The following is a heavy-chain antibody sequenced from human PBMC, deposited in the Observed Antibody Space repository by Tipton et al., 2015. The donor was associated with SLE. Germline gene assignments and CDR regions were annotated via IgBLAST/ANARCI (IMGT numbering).Heavy chain of an antibody. D-gene: IGHD2-8*01. CDR1: GGSISSGSYY. CDR3: AGERNGNWVDP. CDR2: IYTSGST. J-gene: IGHJ5*02. V-gene: IGHV4-61*09. Sequence: TLSLTCTVSGGSISSGSYYWSWIRQPAGKGLEWIGHIYTSGSTAYNPSLKSRVTISVDTSKNQFSLKLSSVTAADTAVYYCAGERNGNWVDPWGQGTLVTVSS.